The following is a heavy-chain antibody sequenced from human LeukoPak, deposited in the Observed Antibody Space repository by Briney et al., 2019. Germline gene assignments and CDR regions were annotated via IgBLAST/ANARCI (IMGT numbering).Heavy chain of an antibody. V-gene: IGHV1-69*05. CDR1: GGTFSSYA. CDR3: ARSPYSSRWYYYYMDV. D-gene: IGHD6-13*01. Sequence: GASVKVSCKASGGTFSSYAISWVRQAPGQGLEWMGRIIPIFGTANYAQKFQGRVTITTDESTSTAYMELSSLRSEDTAVYYCARSPYSSRWYYYYMDVWGKGTTVPVSS. J-gene: IGHJ6*03. CDR2: IIPIFGTA.